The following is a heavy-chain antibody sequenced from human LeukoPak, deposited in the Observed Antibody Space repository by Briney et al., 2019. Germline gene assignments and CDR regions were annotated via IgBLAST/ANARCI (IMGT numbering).Heavy chain of an antibody. CDR3: AREAPYSSGWTYYYYYYMDV. D-gene: IGHD6-19*01. J-gene: IGHJ6*03. V-gene: IGHV3-21*04. CDR1: GFTLNTYT. CDR2: ISSSSSYI. Sequence: SGGSLRLSCAASGFTLNTYTMNWVRQAPGKGLEWVSSISSSSSYIYYADSVKGRFTISRDDAKNSLSLQMNSLRAEDTAVYYCAREAPYSSGWTYYYYYYMDVWGKGTTVTISS.